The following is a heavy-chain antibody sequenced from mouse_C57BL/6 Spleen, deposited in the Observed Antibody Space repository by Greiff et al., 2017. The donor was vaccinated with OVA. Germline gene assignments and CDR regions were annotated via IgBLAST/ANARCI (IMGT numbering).Heavy chain of an antibody. D-gene: IGHD2-4*01. CDR1: GYTFNDYY. CDR2: INPNNGGT. V-gene: IGHV1-26*01. J-gene: IGHJ4*01. CDR3: ARWKDDYSYYYAMDY. Sequence: EVQLQQSGPELVKPGASVKISCKASGYTFNDYYMNWVKQSHGQSLEWIGDINPNNGGTSYNQKFKGKATLTADKASRTAYMELRSLTSEDSAVYDCARWKDDYSYYYAMDYWGQGTSVTVSS.